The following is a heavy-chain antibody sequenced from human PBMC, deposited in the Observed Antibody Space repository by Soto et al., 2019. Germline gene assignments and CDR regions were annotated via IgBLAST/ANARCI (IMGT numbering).Heavy chain of an antibody. D-gene: IGHD3-10*01. V-gene: IGHV5-51*01. CDR3: AGGGVRGVITRTRDYYGMDV. J-gene: IGHJ6*02. CDR1: GFSFTNSW. Sequence: GESLKISCKGSGFSFTNSWIGWVRQMPGKGLEWMGIIYPGDSDTRYSPSFQGQVTISADKSISTAYLQWSSLKASDTAMYYCAGGGVRGVITRTRDYYGMDVWGQGTTVTVSS. CDR2: IYPGDSDT.